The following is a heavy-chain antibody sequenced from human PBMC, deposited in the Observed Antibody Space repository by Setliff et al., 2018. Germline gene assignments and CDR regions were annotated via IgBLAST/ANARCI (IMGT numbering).Heavy chain of an antibody. Sequence: GASVKVSCKASGYTFTSYGVTWVRQAPGQGLEWMGWIGAYNGNAYNAHKFQGRVTMTSDTSTSTADMELSSLRSEDTAVYYCARIVVVISHPHYYYYDGMDVWGQGTTVTVSS. D-gene: IGHD3-22*01. CDR2: IGAYNGNA. J-gene: IGHJ6*02. CDR3: ARIVVVISHPHYYYYDGMDV. CDR1: GYTFTSYG. V-gene: IGHV1-18*01.